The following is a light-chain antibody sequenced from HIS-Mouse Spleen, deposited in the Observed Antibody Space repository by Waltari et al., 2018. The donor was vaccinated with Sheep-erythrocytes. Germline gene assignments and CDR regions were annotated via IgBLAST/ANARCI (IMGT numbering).Light chain of an antibody. CDR1: QSLLHSNGYNY. CDR3: MQALQTPLT. Sequence: DIVMTQSPLSLPVTPGEPASISCRSSQSLLHSNGYNYLDWYLQKPGQSPQLLIYLGSNRASAVPDRFSGSGSGTDFTLRISSVEAEDVGVYYCMQALQTPLTFGGGTKVEIK. J-gene: IGKJ4*01. V-gene: IGKV2-28*01. CDR2: LGS.